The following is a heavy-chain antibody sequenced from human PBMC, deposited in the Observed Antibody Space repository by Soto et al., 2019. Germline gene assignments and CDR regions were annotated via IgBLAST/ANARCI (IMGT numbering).Heavy chain of an antibody. CDR2: ILYNGINI. CDR1: GFTFSTFA. Sequence: QVQVVESGGGVVQPGRSLRLSCTASGFTFSTFAFHWVRQTPDKGLEWVTAILYNGINIYYADSVKGRFTISRDNSKNTLYLQRNSLRAEDTARYYCARGRAVASSWYFVLWGRGTLVTVSS. J-gene: IGHJ2*01. V-gene: IGHV3-30*04. D-gene: IGHD6-19*01. CDR3: ARGRAVASSWYFVL.